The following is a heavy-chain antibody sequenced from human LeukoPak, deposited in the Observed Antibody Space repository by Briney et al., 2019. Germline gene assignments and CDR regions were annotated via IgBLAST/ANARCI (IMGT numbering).Heavy chain of an antibody. Sequence: GASVKVSCKASGYTFTGYYMHWVRQAPGQGLEWMGWINPNSGGTNYAQKFQGRVTMTRDTSISTAYMELSRLRSDDTAVYYCARAPPGDYEWAWFDPWGQGTLVTVSS. D-gene: IGHD4-17*01. CDR1: GYTFTGYY. CDR3: ARAPPGDYEWAWFDP. J-gene: IGHJ5*02. V-gene: IGHV1-2*02. CDR2: INPNSGGT.